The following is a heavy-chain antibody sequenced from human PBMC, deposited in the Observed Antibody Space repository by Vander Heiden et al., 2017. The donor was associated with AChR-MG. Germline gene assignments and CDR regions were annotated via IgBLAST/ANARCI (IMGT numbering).Heavy chain of an antibody. D-gene: IGHD4-4*01. CDR3: ARITDSNYDTDAFDI. CDR1: GFSLSNAGMG. CDR2: IFSNDEK. Sequence: QVTLKESGPVLVKPTETLTLTCTVSGFSLSNAGMGVSWIRQPPGKALEWLAHIFSNDEKTYTTSLSSRLTISKDTSKSQVVLTMTNMHPVDTATYYCARITDSNYDTDAFDIWGQGTMVTVSS. J-gene: IGHJ3*02. V-gene: IGHV2-26*01.